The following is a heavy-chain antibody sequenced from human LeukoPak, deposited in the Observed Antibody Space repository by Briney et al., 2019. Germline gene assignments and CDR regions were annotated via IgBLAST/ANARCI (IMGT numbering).Heavy chain of an antibody. CDR2: ISSSGSTI. D-gene: IGHD3-10*01. Sequence: GGSLRLSCAASGFTFSNYEMNWVRQAPEKGLEWVSYISSSGSTIYYTDSVKGRFTISRDNAKNSLYLQMNSLRAEDTAVYYCARRKFSGSGSYYLCDFWGQGTLVTVSS. CDR3: ARRKFSGSGSYYLCDF. CDR1: GFTFSNYE. V-gene: IGHV3-48*03. J-gene: IGHJ4*02.